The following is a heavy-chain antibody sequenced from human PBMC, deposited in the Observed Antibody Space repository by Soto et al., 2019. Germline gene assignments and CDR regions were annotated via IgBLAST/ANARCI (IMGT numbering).Heavy chain of an antibody. CDR2: IDPSDSYT. CDR1: GYSFTSYW. D-gene: IGHD5-18*01. CDR3: ARLPRYGPSFYYYYGMDV. J-gene: IGHJ6*02. V-gene: IGHV5-10-1*01. Sequence: PGESLKISCKGSGYSFTSYWISWVRQMPGKGLEWMGRIDPSDSYTNYSPSFQGHVTISADKSISTAYLQWSSLKASDTAMYYCARLPRYGPSFYYYYGMDVWGQGTTVTVSS.